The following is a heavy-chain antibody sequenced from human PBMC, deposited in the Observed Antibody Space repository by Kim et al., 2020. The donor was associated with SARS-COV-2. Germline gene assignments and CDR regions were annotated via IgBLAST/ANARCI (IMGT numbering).Heavy chain of an antibody. J-gene: IGHJ4*02. Sequence: GRFTITRDNSKKTLYLQMNSLRAEDTAVYYCAKEGAWPTVVTFQFYYFDYWGQGTLVTVSS. CDR3: AKEGAWPTVVTFQFYYFDY. V-gene: IGHV3-30*02. D-gene: IGHD2-15*01.